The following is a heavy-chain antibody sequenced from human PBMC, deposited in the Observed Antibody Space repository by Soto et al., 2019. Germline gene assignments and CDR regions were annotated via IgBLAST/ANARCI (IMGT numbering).Heavy chain of an antibody. J-gene: IGHJ6*02. D-gene: IGHD1-7*01. CDR2: ISSNGGST. CDR1: GFTFSSCA. V-gene: IGHV3-64D*06. CDR3: VKDRRTTRRAMDV. Sequence: GGSLRLSCSASGFTFSSCAMHWVRQAAGKGLEYVSGISSNGGSTYYADSVKDRFTISRDNSKNTLFLQVNSLTAEDAAVYYCVKDRRTTRRAMDVWGQGTTVTVSS.